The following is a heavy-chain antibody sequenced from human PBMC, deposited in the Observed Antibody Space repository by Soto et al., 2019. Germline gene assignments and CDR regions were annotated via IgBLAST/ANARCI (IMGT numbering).Heavy chain of an antibody. Sequence: EVQLLESGGGLVQPGGSLRLSCAASGFTFSSYAMSWVRQAPGKGLEWVSAISGSGGSTYYADSVKGRFTISRDNSKNTRYLQMNSLRAEDTAVYYCAKLITGSYYYYYYGMDVWGQGTTVTVSS. CDR3: AKLITGSYYYYYYGMDV. V-gene: IGHV3-23*01. D-gene: IGHD1-20*01. CDR2: ISGSGGST. CDR1: GFTFSSYA. J-gene: IGHJ6*02.